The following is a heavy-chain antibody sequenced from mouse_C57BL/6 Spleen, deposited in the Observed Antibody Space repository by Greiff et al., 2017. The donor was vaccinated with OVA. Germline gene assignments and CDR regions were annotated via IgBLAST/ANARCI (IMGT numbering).Heavy chain of an antibody. J-gene: IGHJ3*01. CDR1: GYAFSSSW. CDR3: ARGEDYCEVAY. V-gene: IGHV1-82*01. CDR2: IYPGDGDT. D-gene: IGHD1-1*01. Sequence: QVQLKESGPELVKPGASVKISCKASGYAFSSSWMNWVKQRPGKGLEWIGRIYPGDGDTNYNGKFKGKATLTADESSSTAYMQLSSLTSEDSAVYFCARGEDYCEVAYWGQGTLVTVSA.